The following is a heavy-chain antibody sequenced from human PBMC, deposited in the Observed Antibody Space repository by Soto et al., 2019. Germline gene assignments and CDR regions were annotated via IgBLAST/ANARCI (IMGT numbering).Heavy chain of an antibody. Sequence: AALRLSCAASGFIFSDFQLNWVRQAPGRGLELLSSITGTSAFTHYAYSIEGRLTISRDNPKNLLLLQMDNPRPEDTAVYYCARDNLAFQGAFDLWGQGTLVNVSS. J-gene: IGHJ4*02. CDR2: ITGTSAFT. D-gene: IGHD3-16*01. V-gene: IGHV3-21*01. CDR1: GFIFSDFQ. CDR3: ARDNLAFQGAFDL.